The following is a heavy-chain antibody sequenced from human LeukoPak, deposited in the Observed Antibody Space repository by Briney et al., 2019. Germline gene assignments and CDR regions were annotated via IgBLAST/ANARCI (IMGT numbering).Heavy chain of an antibody. CDR1: GFTFSSYS. J-gene: IGHJ4*02. D-gene: IGHD2-2*01. Sequence: PGGSLRLSCAASGFTFSSYSMNWVRQPQGKGLEWVSSISSSSSYIYYAVSVKGRFTISRDNAKNSLYLQMNSLRAEDTAVYYCARCSVPADDYWGQGTLVTVSS. CDR2: ISSSSSYI. V-gene: IGHV3-21*01. CDR3: ARCSVPADDY.